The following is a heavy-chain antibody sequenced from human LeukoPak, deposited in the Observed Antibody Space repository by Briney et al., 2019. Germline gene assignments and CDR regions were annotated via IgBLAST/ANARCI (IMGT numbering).Heavy chain of an antibody. Sequence: GGSLRLSCATSGFTFTSYSMNWVRQAPGKGLEWLSYISSSSGTIDYADSVKGRFTSSRDTSRNTVNLQMNSLRPEDTAVYYRARETAYATSRPIEYWGQGTLVTVSS. J-gene: IGHJ4*02. CDR1: GFTFTSYS. CDR2: ISSSSGTI. CDR3: ARETAYATSRPIEY. V-gene: IGHV3-48*01. D-gene: IGHD2-2*01.